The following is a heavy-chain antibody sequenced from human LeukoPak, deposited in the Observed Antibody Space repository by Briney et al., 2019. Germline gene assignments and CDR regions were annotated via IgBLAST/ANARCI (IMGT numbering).Heavy chain of an antibody. CDR1: GFTFSSYA. D-gene: IGHD5-24*01. Sequence: GGSLRLSCATSGFTFSSYAMSWVRQAPGKGLEWVSGIGASGGSTYYADSVKGRFTISRDNSKNTLYLQMNSLRAEDTAVYYCARDLGWLQRNNGLDYWGQGTLVTVSS. CDR2: IGASGGST. CDR3: ARDLGWLQRNNGLDY. J-gene: IGHJ4*02. V-gene: IGHV3-23*01.